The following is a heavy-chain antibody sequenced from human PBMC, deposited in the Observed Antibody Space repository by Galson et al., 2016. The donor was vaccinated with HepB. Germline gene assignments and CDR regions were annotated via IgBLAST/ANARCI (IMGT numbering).Heavy chain of an antibody. Sequence: PALVKPTQTLTLTCTFSGFSLTTSAVGVGWIRQPPGKALEWLALIYGDDDKRYIPSLKGRLTITKDTSNHQVVLTMTNMDPVDTATYYCAHSLSGYDAFDYWGQGTLLTVSS. CDR2: IYGDDDK. CDR3: AHSLSGYDAFDY. J-gene: IGHJ4*02. V-gene: IGHV2-5*02. D-gene: IGHD5-12*01. CDR1: GFSLTTSAVG.